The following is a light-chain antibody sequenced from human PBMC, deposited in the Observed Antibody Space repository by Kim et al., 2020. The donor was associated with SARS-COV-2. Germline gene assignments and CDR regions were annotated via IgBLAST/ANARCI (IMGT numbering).Light chain of an antibody. J-gene: IGLJ3*02. V-gene: IGLV2-14*03. CDR3: STYTSSSRV. CDR2: DVS. CDR1: SSDVVVYEY. Sequence: PGQSLTYYCTATSSDVVVYEYGSWYQQHPGKAPKCLIYDVSKRPSGVSKRFSGCKPGNTAYLTISGRQAEDEADYYCSTYTSSSRVFGGGTRRTVL.